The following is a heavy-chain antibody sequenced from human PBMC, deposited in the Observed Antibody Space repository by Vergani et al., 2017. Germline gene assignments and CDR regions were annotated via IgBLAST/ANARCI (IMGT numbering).Heavy chain of an antibody. J-gene: IGHJ6*03. D-gene: IGHD3-22*01. CDR2: IRSKAYGGTT. Sequence: EVQLVESGGGLVPPGRSLRLSCAASGFTFGDYAMSWFRQAPGKGLEWVGFIRSKAYGGTTEYAASVKGRFTISRDDSKSIAYLQMNSLKTEDTAVYYCTRGNRDSSGYYYYYYYMDVWGKGTTVTVSS. CDR3: TRGNRDSSGYYYYYYYMDV. V-gene: IGHV3-49*03. CDR1: GFTFGDYA.